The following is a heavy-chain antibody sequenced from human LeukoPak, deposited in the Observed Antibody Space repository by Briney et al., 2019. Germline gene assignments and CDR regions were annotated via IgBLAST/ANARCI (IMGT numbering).Heavy chain of an antibody. CDR1: GYTFTGYY. V-gene: IGHV1-2*02. J-gene: IGHJ6*03. Sequence: ASVKVSCKASGYTFTGYYMHWVRQAPGQGLEWMAWISPNSGGTNYAQKFQGRVTMTRDTSISTAYMELSRLRSDDTAVYYCARVVLLWFGEVSYYMDVWGKGTTVTISS. D-gene: IGHD3-10*01. CDR3: ARVVLLWFGEVSYYMDV. CDR2: ISPNSGGT.